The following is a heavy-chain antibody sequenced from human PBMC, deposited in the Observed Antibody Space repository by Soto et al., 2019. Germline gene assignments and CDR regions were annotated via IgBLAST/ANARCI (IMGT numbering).Heavy chain of an antibody. CDR3: AREVALRFGGYYYVMAF. CDR2: MNPNSGNT. V-gene: IGHV1-8*01. J-gene: IGHJ6*02. CDR1: GYTFTCYD. D-gene: IGHD3-16*01. Sequence: AEVNVSCKASGYTFTCYDINWVRQATGQGLEWMGWMNPNSGNTGYAQKFQGRVTMTRNTSISTAYMELSSLRSEDTAGYYCAREVALRFGGYYYVMAFSGQGSTVTVSS.